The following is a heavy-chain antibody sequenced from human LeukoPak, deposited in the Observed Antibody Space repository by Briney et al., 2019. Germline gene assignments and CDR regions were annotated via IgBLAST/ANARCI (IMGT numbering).Heavy chain of an antibody. V-gene: IGHV3-20*04. CDR3: ARDRITIFGVVIDY. J-gene: IGHJ4*02. D-gene: IGHD3-3*01. CDR2: INWNGGST. CDR1: GFTFDDYG. Sequence: PGGSLRLSCAVSGFTFDDYGMSWVRQAPGKGLEWVSGINWNGGSTGYADSVKGRFTISRDNAKNSLYLQMNSLRAEDTALYYCARDRITIFGVVIDYWGQGTLVTVSS.